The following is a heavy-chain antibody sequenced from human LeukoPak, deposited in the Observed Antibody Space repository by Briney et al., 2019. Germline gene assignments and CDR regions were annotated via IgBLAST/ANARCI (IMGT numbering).Heavy chain of an antibody. J-gene: IGHJ4*02. D-gene: IGHD2-2*01. CDR3: ARGDCSSTSCYLGY. CDR1: GGSVNSGSYY. CDR2: IYYSGST. V-gene: IGHV4-61*01. Sequence: PSETLSLTCTVSGGSVNSGSYYWSWIRQPPGKGLEWIGYIYYSGSTNYKPSLKSRVTISVDTSKNQFSLKLSSVTAADTAVYYCARGDCSSTSCYLGYWGQGTLVTVSS.